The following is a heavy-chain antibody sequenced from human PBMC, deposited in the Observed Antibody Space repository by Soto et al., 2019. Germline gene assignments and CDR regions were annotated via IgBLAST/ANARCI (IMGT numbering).Heavy chain of an antibody. CDR3: AKTRAYSSGWYSLVRNDAFDI. Sequence: EVQLLESGGGLVQPGGSLRLSCAASGFTFSSYAMSWVRQAPGKGLEWVSAISGSGGSTYYADSVKGRFTISRDNSKNTLYLQMNSRRAEDTAVYYCAKTRAYSSGWYSLVRNDAFDIWGQGTMVTVSS. J-gene: IGHJ3*02. V-gene: IGHV3-23*01. CDR1: GFTFSSYA. CDR2: ISGSGGST. D-gene: IGHD6-19*01.